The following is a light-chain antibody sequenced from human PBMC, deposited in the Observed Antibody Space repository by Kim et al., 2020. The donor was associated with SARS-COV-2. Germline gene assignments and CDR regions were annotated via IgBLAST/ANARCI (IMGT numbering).Light chain of an antibody. V-gene: IGKV3-15*01. CDR2: GAS. Sequence: EIVMTQSPATLSVSPGERATLSCRASQSVSSNLAWYQQKPGQAPRLLIYGASTRATGIQARFSGSGSGTEFTLTISSLQSEDFAVYYCQQYNNWHTFGQGTKLEI. J-gene: IGKJ2*01. CDR1: QSVSSN. CDR3: QQYNNWHT.